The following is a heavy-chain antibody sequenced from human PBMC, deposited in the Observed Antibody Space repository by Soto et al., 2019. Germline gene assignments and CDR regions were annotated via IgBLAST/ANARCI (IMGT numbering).Heavy chain of an antibody. CDR1: EFTFSSYG. D-gene: IGHD1-26*01. CDR2: ISYDGSNK. J-gene: IGHJ3*02. Sequence: PGPSLRLSCAASEFTFSSYGMHWVGQSPGKGLEWVAVISYDGSNKYYADSVKGRFTISRDNSKNTLYLQINSLRAEDTAVYYCAKDAYSGSDAHDAFDIWGQGTMVTVSS. CDR3: AKDAYSGSDAHDAFDI. V-gene: IGHV3-30*18.